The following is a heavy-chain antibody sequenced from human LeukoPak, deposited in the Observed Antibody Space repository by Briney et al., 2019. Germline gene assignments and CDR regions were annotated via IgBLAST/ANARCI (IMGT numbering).Heavy chain of an antibody. V-gene: IGHV1-2*02. Sequence: ASVKVSCKASGYTFTGYYMHWVRQAPGHGLEWMGWINPNSGGTNYAQKFQSRVTMTRDTSISKAYMELSRLRSDDTAVYYCARVGYCSGGSCYSTVSQFDYWGQGTLVTVSS. CDR3: ARVGYCSGGSCYSTVSQFDY. CDR2: INPNSGGT. CDR1: GYTFTGYY. D-gene: IGHD2-15*01. J-gene: IGHJ4*02.